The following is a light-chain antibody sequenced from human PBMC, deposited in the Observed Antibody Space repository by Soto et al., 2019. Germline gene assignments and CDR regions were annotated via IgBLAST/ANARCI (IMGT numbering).Light chain of an antibody. V-gene: IGLV2-14*01. CDR1: SSDVGGYNY. CDR3: SSYTSSRAYV. CDR2: EVS. Sequence: QSVLTQPASVSGSPGQSITISCTGTSSDVGGYNYVSWYQQQSGKAPKLMIHEVSNRPSGVSSRFSGSKSGKTASLTISGLQAEDEDDYYCSSYTSSRAYVFGIGTKLTVL. J-gene: IGLJ1*01.